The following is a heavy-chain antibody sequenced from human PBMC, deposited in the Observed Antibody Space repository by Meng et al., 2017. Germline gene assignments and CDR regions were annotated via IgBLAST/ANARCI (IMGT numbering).Heavy chain of an antibody. J-gene: IGHJ6*02. CDR1: GFTFSSYA. CDR2: ISYDGSNK. Sequence: GESLKISCAASGFTFSSYAMHWVRRAPGKGLEWVAVISYDGSNKYYADSVKGRFTISRDNSKNTLYLQMNSLRAEDTAVYYCARDRGYALMYSYYGMDVWGQGTTVTVSS. V-gene: IGHV3-30*01. D-gene: IGHD3-10*01. CDR3: ARDRGYALMYSYYGMDV.